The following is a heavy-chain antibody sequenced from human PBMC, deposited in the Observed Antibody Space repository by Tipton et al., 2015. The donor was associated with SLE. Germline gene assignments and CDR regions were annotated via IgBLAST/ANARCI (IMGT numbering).Heavy chain of an antibody. CDR2: INHSGST. CDR1: GGSFSGYY. CDR3: ARHNNAGSSSPYYFDS. Sequence: TLSLTCAVYGGSFSGYYWSWIRQPPGKGLEWIGEINHSGSTYYNPSLKSRVTISVDTSKNQFSLKLSSVTAADTAVYYCARHNNAGSSSPYYFDSWGQGTLVTVSS. D-gene: IGHD6-6*01. V-gene: IGHV4-34*01. J-gene: IGHJ4*02.